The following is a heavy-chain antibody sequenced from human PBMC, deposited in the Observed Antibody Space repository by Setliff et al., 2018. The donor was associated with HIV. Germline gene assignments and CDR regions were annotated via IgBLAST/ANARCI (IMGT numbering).Heavy chain of an antibody. CDR3: ARLRDSSGYYYVGGAFDI. J-gene: IGHJ3*02. D-gene: IGHD3-22*01. Sequence: GESLKISCKGSGYSFTTYWIGWVRQMPGKGLEWMGIIYPGDSDTRYSPSLQGQVTISADKSISTAYLQWSSLKASDTAMYYCARLRDSSGYYYVGGAFDIWGQGTMVTVSS. CDR2: IYPGDSDT. V-gene: IGHV5-51*01. CDR1: GYSFTTYW.